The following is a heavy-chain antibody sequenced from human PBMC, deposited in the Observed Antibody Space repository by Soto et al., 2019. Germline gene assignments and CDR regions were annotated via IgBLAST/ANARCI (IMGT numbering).Heavy chain of an antibody. J-gene: IGHJ4*02. D-gene: IGHD2-2*01. CDR1: GDSVSSNSAA. CDR3: ARVGCSSTSCHFDY. V-gene: IGHV6-1*01. CDR2: TYYRSKWYN. Sequence: SQTLSLTCAISGDSVSSNSAAWNWIRQSPSRGLEWLGRTYYRSKWYNDYAVSVKSRITINPDTSENQFSLQLNSVTPEDTAVYYCARVGCSSTSCHFDYWGQGTLVTVSS.